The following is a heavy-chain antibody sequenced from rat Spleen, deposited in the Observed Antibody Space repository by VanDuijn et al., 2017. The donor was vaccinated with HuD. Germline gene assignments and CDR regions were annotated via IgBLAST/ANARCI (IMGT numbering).Heavy chain of an antibody. J-gene: IGHJ2*01. CDR1: GFPFSNYG. V-gene: IGHV5-27*01. Sequence: EVQLVKSGGGSVQPGRSMKLSCVASGFPFSNYGMAWVRQAPKKGLEWVTFINSDGGGTYYRDSVKGRFTISRDDAKNTLYLQMDSLRSEDTATYYCTTGTFWGQGVMVTVSS. CDR3: TTGTF. CDR2: INSDGGGT.